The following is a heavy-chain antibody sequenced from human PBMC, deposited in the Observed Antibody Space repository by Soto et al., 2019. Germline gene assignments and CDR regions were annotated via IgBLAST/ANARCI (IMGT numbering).Heavy chain of an antibody. CDR2: INPNSGGT. V-gene: IGHV1-2*04. D-gene: IGHD5-18*01. J-gene: IGHJ6*02. Sequence: ASVKVSCKASGYTFTGYYMHWVRQAPGQGLEWMGWINPNSGGTNYAQKFQGWVTMTRDTSISTAYMELSRLRSDDTAVYYCASSGYIYELGDYYYYGMDVWGQRTTVTVSS. CDR1: GYTFTGYY. CDR3: ASSGYIYELGDYYYYGMDV.